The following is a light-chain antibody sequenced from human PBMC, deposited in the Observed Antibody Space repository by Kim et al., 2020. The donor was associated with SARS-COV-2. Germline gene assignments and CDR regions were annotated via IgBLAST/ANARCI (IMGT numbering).Light chain of an antibody. Sequence: VSPGERATPSCRASQSVSSNLAWYQQKPGQAPRLLIYGASTRATGIPARFSGSGSGTEFTLTISSLQSEDFAVYYCQQYNNWPPTFGGGTKVDIK. V-gene: IGKV3-15*01. CDR2: GAS. CDR3: QQYNNWPPT. CDR1: QSVSSN. J-gene: IGKJ4*01.